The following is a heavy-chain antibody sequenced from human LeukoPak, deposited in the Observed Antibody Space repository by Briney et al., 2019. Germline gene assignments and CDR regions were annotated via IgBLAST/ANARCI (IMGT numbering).Heavy chain of an antibody. Sequence: ASVKVSCKASGYTFTGYYMHWVRQAPGQGLEWMGWINPNSGGTNYAQKFQGRVTMTRDTSISTAYMELSSVTAADTAVYYCARERYCSSTSCYGSDYWGQGTLVTVSS. CDR1: GYTFTGYY. D-gene: IGHD2-2*01. CDR3: ARERYCSSTSCYGSDY. V-gene: IGHV1-2*02. CDR2: INPNSGGT. J-gene: IGHJ4*02.